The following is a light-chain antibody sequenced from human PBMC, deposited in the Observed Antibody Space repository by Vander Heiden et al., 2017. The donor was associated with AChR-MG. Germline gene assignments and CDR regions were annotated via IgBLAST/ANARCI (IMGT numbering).Light chain of an antibody. V-gene: IGLV1-44*01. CDR1: LSNTGITS. CDR2: SDG. J-gene: IGLJ3*02. CDR3: GAWDDSLSGRV. Sequence: QAVLTHSSSASGTPGQRSTISCSVSLSNTGITSVMWYQQLPGTAPKLLIYSDGQRPSGVPDRFSGSKSGTSASLAINGLQPEDEADYYCGAWDDSLSGRVFGGGTSLTVL.